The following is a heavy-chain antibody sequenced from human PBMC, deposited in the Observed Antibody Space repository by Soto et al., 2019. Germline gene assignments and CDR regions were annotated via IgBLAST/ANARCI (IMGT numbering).Heavy chain of an antibody. CDR1: GSTLTTYW. CDR3: AYTVPGTYPGRDVDF. Sequence: GEALKISCMVSGSTLTTYWMGYVRQMPGKRLDCIENIIVGDSDTRYSPSSRRQDTVSADNSINTAYLQWSGLKASDTAIYYSAYTVPGTYPGRDVDFWGEVSRVT. CDR2: IIVGDSDT. J-gene: IGHJ4*02. D-gene: IGHD3-10*01. V-gene: IGHV5-51*01.